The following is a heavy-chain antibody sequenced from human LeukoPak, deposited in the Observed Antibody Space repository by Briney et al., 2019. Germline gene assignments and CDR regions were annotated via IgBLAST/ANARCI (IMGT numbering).Heavy chain of an antibody. Sequence: GGSLRLSCAASGFSVSSNYMSWVRQAPGKGLEWVAVIYNSGTTKYADSVKGRFTIARDSFKNTLYLQMNSLRAGDTAVYYCARGWEWWDYWGQGTLVTVSS. CDR2: IYNSGTT. CDR1: GFSVSSNY. D-gene: IGHD2-15*01. CDR3: ARGWEWWDY. V-gene: IGHV3-53*01. J-gene: IGHJ4*02.